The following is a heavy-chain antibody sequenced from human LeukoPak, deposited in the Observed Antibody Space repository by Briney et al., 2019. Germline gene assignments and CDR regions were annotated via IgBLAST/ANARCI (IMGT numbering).Heavy chain of an antibody. CDR2: ISYDGSNK. CDR3: AKESGATVTNSFDY. Sequence: GGSLRLSCAASGFTVSSYYMNWVRQAPGKGLEWVAVISYDGSNKYYADSVKCRFTISRDNSKNTLYLQMNSLRAEDTAVYYCAKESGATVTNSFDYWGQGTLVTVSS. D-gene: IGHD4-17*01. V-gene: IGHV3-30*18. CDR1: GFTVSSYY. J-gene: IGHJ4*02.